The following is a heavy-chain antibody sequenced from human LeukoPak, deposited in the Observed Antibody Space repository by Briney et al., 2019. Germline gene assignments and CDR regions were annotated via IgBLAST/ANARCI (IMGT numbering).Heavy chain of an antibody. CDR1: GFNLNIYS. D-gene: IGHD3-16*01. J-gene: IGHJ6*04. CDR3: AKSTRAVMAMMDV. CDR2: IRRRSTHI. Sequence: GGSLRLSCAASGFNLNIYSMKWVRQSRGKALEWVSSIRRRSTHIYYGDSVKGRFTISRGKAKNSLFLQMNSLRAEDTAVYFCAKSTRAVMAMMDVWGKGTTVTVSS. V-gene: IGHV3-21*01.